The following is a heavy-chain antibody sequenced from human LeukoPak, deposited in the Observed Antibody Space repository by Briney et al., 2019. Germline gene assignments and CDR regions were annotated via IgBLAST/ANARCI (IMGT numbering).Heavy chain of an antibody. CDR3: ARDVAVAISIEYFQH. D-gene: IGHD6-19*01. CDR2: ISAYNGNT. CDR1: GFTFTSSA. Sequence: ASVKVSCKASGFTFTSSAMQWVRQAPGQGLEWMGWISAYNGNTNYAQKLQGRVTMTTDTSTSTAYMELRSLRSDDTAVYYCARDVAVAISIEYFQHWGQGTLVTVSS. V-gene: IGHV1-18*01. J-gene: IGHJ1*01.